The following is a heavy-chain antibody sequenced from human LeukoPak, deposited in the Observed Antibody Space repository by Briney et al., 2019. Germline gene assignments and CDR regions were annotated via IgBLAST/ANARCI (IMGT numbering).Heavy chain of an antibody. Sequence: SETLSLTCAVYGGSFSGYYWSWIHQPPGKGLEWIGEINHSGSTNYNPSLKSRVTILVDTSKNQFSLKLSSVTAADTAVYYCARGSKEMALSGYFDYWGQGTLVTVSS. D-gene: IGHD5-24*01. CDR3: ARGSKEMALSGYFDY. J-gene: IGHJ4*02. V-gene: IGHV4-34*01. CDR1: GGSFSGYY. CDR2: INHSGST.